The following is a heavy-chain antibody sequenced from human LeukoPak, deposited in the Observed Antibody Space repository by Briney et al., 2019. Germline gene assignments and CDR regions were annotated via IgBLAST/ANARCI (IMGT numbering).Heavy chain of an antibody. V-gene: IGHV1-69*05. D-gene: IGHD6-13*01. J-gene: IGHJ4*02. Sequence: SVKVSCKASGGTFSSYAVSWVRQAPGQGLEWMGRIIPIFGTANYAQKFQGRVTITTDESTSTAYMELSSLRSEDTAVYYCARDRPYSSSWYYWGQGTLVTVSS. CDR1: GGTFSSYA. CDR3: ARDRPYSSSWYY. CDR2: IIPIFGTA.